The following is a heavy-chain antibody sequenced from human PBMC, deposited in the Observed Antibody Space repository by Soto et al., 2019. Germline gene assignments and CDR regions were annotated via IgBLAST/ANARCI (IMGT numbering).Heavy chain of an antibody. V-gene: IGHV1-8*02. Sequence: VKVSCKASGGTFSSYTINWVRQATGQGLEWMGWMNPNSGNTGYAQKFQGRVTMTRNTSISTAYMELSSLRSEDTAVYYCARTGKYYDFWSGYYRYYYYMDVWGKGTTVTVSS. D-gene: IGHD3-3*01. CDR3: ARTGKYYDFWSGYYRYYYYMDV. CDR2: MNPNSGNT. J-gene: IGHJ6*03. CDR1: GGTFSSYT.